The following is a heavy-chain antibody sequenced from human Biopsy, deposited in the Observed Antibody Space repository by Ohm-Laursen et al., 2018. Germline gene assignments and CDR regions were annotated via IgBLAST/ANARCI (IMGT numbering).Heavy chain of an antibody. Sequence: SDTLSLTCTVSGGSINSYYWSWMRQPAGKGLEWIGRLFTSGTTNYSPSLNNRVTMSVDTSKNQFSLRLTSVTAADTAVYYCVRGGSGSFPFDYWGQGTLVTVSS. V-gene: IGHV4-4*07. D-gene: IGHD3-10*01. CDR2: LFTSGTT. J-gene: IGHJ4*02. CDR3: VRGGSGSFPFDY. CDR1: GGSINSYY.